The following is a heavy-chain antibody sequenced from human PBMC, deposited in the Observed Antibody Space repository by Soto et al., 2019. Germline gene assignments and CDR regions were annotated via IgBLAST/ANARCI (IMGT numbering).Heavy chain of an antibody. D-gene: IGHD1-26*01. CDR3: ARLGGIVDTGTWIQ. J-gene: IGHJ4*02. CDR2: IYPGDSDT. CDR1: GYRFSTYW. Sequence: PGESLKISCKASGYRFSTYWIGWVRQRPGKGPEWMAIIYPGDSDTRENPSFQGQVTISADKSSNTVHLQWPSLKASDTAIYYCARLGGIVDTGTWIQWGQGTPVTVSS. V-gene: IGHV5-51*01.